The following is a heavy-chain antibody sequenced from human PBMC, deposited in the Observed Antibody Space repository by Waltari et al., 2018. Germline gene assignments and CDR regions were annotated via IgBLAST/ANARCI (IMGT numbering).Heavy chain of an antibody. J-gene: IGHJ6*02. CDR3: ARYYCDRTNCHGMDV. Sequence: QVQLVESGGGVVQPGRSLRLSCAASEFTFRSYAMHWVRQAPGKGLEWVAVISYNERNKYYVDTVKGRFIISSDNARKMLYLQMNSLRTEDTAGYYCARYYCDRTNCHGMDVWGQGTTVTVSS. CDR2: ISYNERNK. V-gene: IGHV3-30*04. D-gene: IGHD3-22*01. CDR1: EFTFRSYA.